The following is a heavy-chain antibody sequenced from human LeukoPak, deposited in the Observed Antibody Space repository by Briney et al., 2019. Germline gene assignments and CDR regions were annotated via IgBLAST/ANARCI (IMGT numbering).Heavy chain of an antibody. CDR3: AKDSMLMGARNDCGY. J-gene: IGHJ4*02. CDR1: GFTFSSYG. D-gene: IGHD1-26*01. V-gene: IGHV3-30*02. CDR2: VRYDGSNK. Sequence: GGSLRLSCAAYGFTFSSYGMHWVRQAPGKGLEWVAFVRYDGSNKYYADSEKGRFTISRDYYNNSLYMQMNRPSADDTAVYCFAKDSMLMGARNDCGYWGKGTLVTVSS.